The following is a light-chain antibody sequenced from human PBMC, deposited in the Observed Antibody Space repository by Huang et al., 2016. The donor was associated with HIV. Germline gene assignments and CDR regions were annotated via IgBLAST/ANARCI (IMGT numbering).Light chain of an antibody. Sequence: DIQMTQSPSSLSASVGDRVTITCRARQSISNYLNWYQQKPGKDPKLLIYAASSLQSGVPSRFSCSGSGTDFTLTISSLQPEDSAAYYCQQSYSPRTFGPGTKVDIK. V-gene: IGKV1-39*01. CDR3: QQSYSPRT. J-gene: IGKJ3*01. CDR2: AAS. CDR1: QSISNY.